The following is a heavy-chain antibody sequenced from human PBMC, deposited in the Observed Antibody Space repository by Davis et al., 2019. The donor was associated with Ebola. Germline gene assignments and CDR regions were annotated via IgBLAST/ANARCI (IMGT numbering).Heavy chain of an antibody. CDR3: ARDRSGPLGILDY. J-gene: IGHJ4*02. V-gene: IGHV3-33*01. Sequence: GESLKISCAASRFTFSSYGMHWVRQAPGKGLEWVAIIWFDGSNKYYADSVKGRFTISRDNSKNTLYLQMNSLRAEDTAVYYCARDRSGPLGILDYWGQGTLVTVSS. D-gene: IGHD7-27*01. CDR2: IWFDGSNK. CDR1: RFTFSSYG.